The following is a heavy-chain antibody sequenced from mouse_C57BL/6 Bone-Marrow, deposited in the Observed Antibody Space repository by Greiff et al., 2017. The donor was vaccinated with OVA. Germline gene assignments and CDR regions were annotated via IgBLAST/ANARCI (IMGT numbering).Heavy chain of an antibody. CDR2: IYPGSGST. CDR3: AIDYDGVFDY. J-gene: IGHJ2*01. D-gene: IGHD2-4*01. CDR1: GYTFTSYW. Sequence: QVQLKESGAELVKPGASVKMSCKASGYTFTSYWITWVKQRPGQGLEWIGDIYPGSGSTNYNEKFKSKATLTVDTSSSTAYMQLSSLTSEDSAVYYCAIDYDGVFDYWGQGTTLTVSS. V-gene: IGHV1-55*01.